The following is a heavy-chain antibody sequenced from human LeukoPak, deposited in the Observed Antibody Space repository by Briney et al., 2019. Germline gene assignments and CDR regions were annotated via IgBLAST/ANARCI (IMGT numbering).Heavy chain of an antibody. Sequence: GGSLRLSCAASGFTVSSNYMSWVRQAPGKGLEWVSVIYSGGNTYYADSVKGRFTISRDNSKNTLYLQMNSLRAEDTAVYYCATLRDLLWFGELLNWGQGTLVTVSS. D-gene: IGHD3-10*01. CDR3: ATLRDLLWFGELLN. J-gene: IGHJ4*02. CDR1: GFTVSSNY. V-gene: IGHV3-66*01. CDR2: IYSGGNT.